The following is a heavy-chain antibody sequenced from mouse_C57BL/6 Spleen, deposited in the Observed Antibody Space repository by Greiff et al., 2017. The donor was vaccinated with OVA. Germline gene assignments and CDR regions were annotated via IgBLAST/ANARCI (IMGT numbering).Heavy chain of an antibody. CDR1: GFTFSDYY. V-gene: IGHV5-12*01. CDR3: ARQGAGTDFDV. Sequence: EVKLQESGGGLVQPGGSLKLSCAASGFTFSDYYMYWVRQTPEKRLEWVAYISNGGGSTYYPDTVKGRFTISRDNAKNTLYLQMSRLKSEDTAMYYCARQGAGTDFDVWGTGTTVTVSS. D-gene: IGHD4-1*01. CDR2: ISNGGGST. J-gene: IGHJ1*03.